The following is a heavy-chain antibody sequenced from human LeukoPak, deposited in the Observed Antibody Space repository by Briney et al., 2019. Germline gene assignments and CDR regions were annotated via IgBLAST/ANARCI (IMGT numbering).Heavy chain of an antibody. D-gene: IGHD2-2*01. CDR1: GFTFSSYA. J-gene: IGHJ6*02. CDR2: IGGSGGST. CDR3: AKYDVVVPAAIISYYYYGMDV. V-gene: IGHV3-23*01. Sequence: GGSLRLSCAASGFTFSSYAMSWVRQAPGKGLEWVSAIGGSGGSTYYADSVKGRFTISRDNSKNTLYLQMNSLRAEDTAVYYCAKYDVVVPAAIISYYYYGMDVWGQGTTVTVSS.